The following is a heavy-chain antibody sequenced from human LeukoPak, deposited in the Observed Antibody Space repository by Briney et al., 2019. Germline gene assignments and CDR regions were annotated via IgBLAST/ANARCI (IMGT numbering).Heavy chain of an antibody. Sequence: PGGSLRLSCAASGFTFSDYYMSWIRQAPGKGLEWVASINHNGNVNYYVDSVKGRFTISRDNVKNSLYLQMSNLRAEDTAVYFCARGGGLDVWGQGATVTVSS. CDR2: INHNGNVN. J-gene: IGHJ6*02. V-gene: IGHV3-7*03. D-gene: IGHD3-16*01. CDR3: ARGGGLDV. CDR1: GFTFSDYY.